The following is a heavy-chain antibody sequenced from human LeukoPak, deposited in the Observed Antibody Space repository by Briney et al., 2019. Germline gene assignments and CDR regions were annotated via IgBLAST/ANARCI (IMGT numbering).Heavy chain of an antibody. J-gene: IGHJ6*03. V-gene: IGHV4-39*07. D-gene: IGHD6-13*01. CDR1: GDSISSSSYY. CDR3: ARGRPYSSSWYLFTAYYYYYMDV. CDR2: IFHSGST. Sequence: SETLSLTCTVSGDSISSSSYYWGWIRQPPGKGLEWIGSIFHSGSTYYNPSLKSRVTISVDTSKNQFSLKLSSVTAADTAVYYCARGRPYSSSWYLFTAYYYYYMDVWGKGTTVTVSS.